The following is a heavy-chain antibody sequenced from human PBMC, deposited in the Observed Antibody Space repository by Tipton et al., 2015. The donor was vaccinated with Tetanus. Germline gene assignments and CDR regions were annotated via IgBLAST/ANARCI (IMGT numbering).Heavy chain of an antibody. Sequence: SGFIFSSYGIHWVRQAPGKGPEWLAVSWYDGTDKYYADSVKGRFTISRDNSKNNLYLQMSSLRDEDTAVYFCARDHTFTVSQSRGGLDYWGQGTLVTVSS. CDR2: SWYDGTDK. J-gene: IGHJ4*02. V-gene: IGHV3-33*01. D-gene: IGHD3-22*01. CDR3: ARDHTFTVSQSRGGLDY. CDR1: GFIFSSYG.